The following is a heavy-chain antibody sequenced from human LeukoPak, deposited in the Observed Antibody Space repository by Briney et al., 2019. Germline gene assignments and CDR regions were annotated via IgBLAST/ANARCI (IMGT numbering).Heavy chain of an antibody. CDR1: GGSIRATSYY. D-gene: IGHD3-10*01. CDR2: IHYDGTT. J-gene: IGHJ4*02. V-gene: IGHV4-39*02. Sequence: SSETLSLTCTVSGGSIRATSYYWGWIRQPPGKGLEWIGSIHYDGTTLYNPSLGSRVTISVDTSNNHSSLELHSVTAADTAVYYCARDRLIRGVYNYWGQGTLVTVSS. CDR3: ARDRLIRGVYNY.